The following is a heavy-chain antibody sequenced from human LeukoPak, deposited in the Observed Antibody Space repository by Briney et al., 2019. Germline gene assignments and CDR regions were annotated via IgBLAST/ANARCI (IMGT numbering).Heavy chain of an antibody. CDR2: ISAYNGNT. CDR3: ARDRQQLVLNAFDI. J-gene: IGHJ3*02. D-gene: IGHD6-13*01. V-gene: IGHV1-18*01. CDR1: GYTFTSYG. Sequence: ASVTVSCKASGYTFTSYGISWVRQAPGQGLEWMGWISAYNGNTNYAQKLQGRVTMTTDTSTSTAYMELRSLRSDDTAVYYCARDRQQLVLNAFDIWGQGTMVTVSS.